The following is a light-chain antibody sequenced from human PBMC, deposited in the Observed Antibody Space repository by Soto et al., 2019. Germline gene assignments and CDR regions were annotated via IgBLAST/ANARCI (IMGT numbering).Light chain of an antibody. CDR3: SSYTSSSTLDVV. Sequence: QSALTQPASVSGSPGQSITISCTGTSSDVGGYNYVSWYQQHPGKAPKLMIYDVSNRPSGVSNRFSGSKSGNTASLTISGLQAEDEADYYCSSYTSSSTLDVVFGGWTKLTVL. CDR2: DVS. CDR1: SSDVGGYNY. V-gene: IGLV2-14*01. J-gene: IGLJ2*01.